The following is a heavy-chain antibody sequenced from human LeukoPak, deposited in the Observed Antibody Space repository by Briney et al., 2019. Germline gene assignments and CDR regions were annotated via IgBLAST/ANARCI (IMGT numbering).Heavy chain of an antibody. CDR3: ARASHRITMIVVVRSTPRGYFDY. CDR1: GGSFSGYY. J-gene: IGHJ4*02. V-gene: IGHV4-34*01. D-gene: IGHD3-22*01. Sequence: SETLSLTCAVYGGSFSGYYWSWIRQPPGKGLEWIWEINHSGSTNYNPSLKSRVTISVDTSKNQFSLKLSSVTAADTAVYYCARASHRITMIVVVRSTPRGYFDYWGQGTLVTVSS. CDR2: INHSGST.